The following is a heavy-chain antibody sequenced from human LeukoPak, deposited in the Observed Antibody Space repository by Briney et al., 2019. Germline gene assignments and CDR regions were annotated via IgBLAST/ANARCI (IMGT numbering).Heavy chain of an antibody. CDR1: GFTFDDYT. CDR3: AKDMSSGETTGGVDY. D-gene: IGHD3-10*01. J-gene: IGHJ4*02. V-gene: IGHV3-43*01. Sequence: GGSLRLSCAASGFTFDDYTMHWVRQAPGKGLEWVSLISWDGGSTYYADSVKGRFTISRDNSKNSLYLQMNSLRTEDTALYYCAKDMSSGETTGGVDYWGQGTLVTVSS. CDR2: ISWDGGST.